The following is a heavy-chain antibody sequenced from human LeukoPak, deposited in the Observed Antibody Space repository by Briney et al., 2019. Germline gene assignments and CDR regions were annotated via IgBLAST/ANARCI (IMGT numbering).Heavy chain of an antibody. CDR1: GGSMSSSSYY. J-gene: IGHJ4*02. CDR3: ARHTRSGSNFDY. V-gene: IGHV4-39*01. Sequence: SETLSLTCTVSGGSMSSSSYYWGWIRQPPGKGLEWIGSIYYSGSTYYNPSLKSRVTISVDTSKNQFSLKLSSVTAADTAVYYCARHTRSGSNFDYWGQGTLVTVSS. D-gene: IGHD3-10*01. CDR2: IYYSGST.